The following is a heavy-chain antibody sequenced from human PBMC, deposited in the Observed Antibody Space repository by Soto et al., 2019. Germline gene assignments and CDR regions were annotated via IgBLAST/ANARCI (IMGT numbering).Heavy chain of an antibody. Sequence: SVKVSCKVSGYTLTELSMHWVRQAPGKGLEWMGGFDPEDGETIYAQKFQGRVTMTEDTSTDTAYMELSSLRSEDTAVYYCATSRGYYDILSVFDYWGQGTLVTVSS. V-gene: IGHV1-24*01. D-gene: IGHD3-9*01. CDR2: FDPEDGET. CDR1: GYTLTELS. CDR3: ATSRGYYDILSVFDY. J-gene: IGHJ4*02.